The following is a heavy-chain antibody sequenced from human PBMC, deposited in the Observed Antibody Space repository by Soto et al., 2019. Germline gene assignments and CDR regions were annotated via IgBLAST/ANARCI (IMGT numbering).Heavy chain of an antibody. V-gene: IGHV3-15*01. J-gene: IGHJ4*02. CDR1: GFTFSNAW. D-gene: IGHD3-10*01. Sequence: PGGSLRLSXAASGFTFSNAWMSWVRQAPGKGLEWVGRIKSKTDGGTTDYAAPVKGRFIISRDDSKNTLYLQMNSLKTEDTDVYYCTTVLLWFGELIPPDYWGQGTLVTVS. CDR3: TTVLLWFGELIPPDY. CDR2: IKSKTDGGTT.